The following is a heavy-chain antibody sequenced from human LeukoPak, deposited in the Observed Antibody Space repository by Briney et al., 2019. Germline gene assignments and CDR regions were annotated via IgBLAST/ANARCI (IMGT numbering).Heavy chain of an antibody. CDR2: IYYIGNT. D-gene: IGHD4-17*01. CDR3: ARASVTAQSFDY. V-gene: IGHV4-61*01. Sequence: SETLSLTCTVSGGSVNSGSYYWSWIRQPPGKRLEWIGYIYYIGNTKYNPSLKSRVTISVDTSKNQFSLKLSSVTAADTAVYYCARASVTAQSFDYWGQGTLATVSS. J-gene: IGHJ4*02. CDR1: GGSVNSGSYY.